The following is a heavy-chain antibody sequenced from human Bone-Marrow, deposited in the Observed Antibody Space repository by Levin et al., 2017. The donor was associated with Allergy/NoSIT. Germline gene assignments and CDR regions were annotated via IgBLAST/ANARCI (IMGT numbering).Heavy chain of an antibody. CDR3: ARDQFRGATIGALWFDP. CDR1: GFTFSNSW. D-gene: IGHD5-12*01. CDR2: IKDDGSEK. V-gene: IGHV3-7*01. J-gene: IGHJ5*02. Sequence: GESLKISCAASGFTFSNSWMSWVRQAPGKGLEWVANIKDDGSEKYYVDSVKGRFTISRDNAKNTLYVQMNSLRAEDTAVYYCARDQFRGATIGALWFDPWGQGTLVTVSS.